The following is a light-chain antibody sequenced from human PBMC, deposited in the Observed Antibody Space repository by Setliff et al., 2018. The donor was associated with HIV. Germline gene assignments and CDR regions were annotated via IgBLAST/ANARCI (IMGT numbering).Light chain of an antibody. CDR3: CSYGSGDIWV. J-gene: IGLJ2*01. V-gene: IGLV2-23*02. CDR2: EVD. CDR1: SSDVGNTLS. Sequence: QSVLTQPASVSGSPGQSITISCTGSSSDVGNTLSVSWYQQNVGEVPKLLIYEVDRRPSGISHRFSGSKSGNTASLTISGLRVEDEADYYCCSYGSGDIWVFGGGTKVTVL.